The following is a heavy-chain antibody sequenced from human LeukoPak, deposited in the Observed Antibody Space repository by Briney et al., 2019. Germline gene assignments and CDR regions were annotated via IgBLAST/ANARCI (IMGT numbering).Heavy chain of an antibody. V-gene: IGHV4-34*01. CDR1: GGSFNGYY. CDR2: INHSGSN. CDR3: ARLAALMAFDY. Sequence: SETLSLTCAVYGGSFNGYYWSWIRHPPGKGLKWIGEINHSGSNKYNPSLKSRLTISVATSKNQFSLKLSSVTAAGTAVYYCARLAALMAFDYWGQGSLVTVSS. J-gene: IGHJ4*02. D-gene: IGHD2-8*01.